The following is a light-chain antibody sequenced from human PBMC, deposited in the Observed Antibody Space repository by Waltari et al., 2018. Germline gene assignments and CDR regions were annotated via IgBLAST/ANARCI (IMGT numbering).Light chain of an antibody. J-gene: IGKJ2*01. CDR1: QRVSTTF. V-gene: IGKV3-20*01. Sequence: EIVLTQSPGTLSLSPGERATLSFRTSQRVSTTFLSWYQQKPGQAPRLLIYGAYNRATGIPDRFSGSGSGTDFTLTISRLEPEDFAVFYCQQYDASPPMYTFGQGTKLEIK. CDR2: GAY. CDR3: QQYDASPPMYT.